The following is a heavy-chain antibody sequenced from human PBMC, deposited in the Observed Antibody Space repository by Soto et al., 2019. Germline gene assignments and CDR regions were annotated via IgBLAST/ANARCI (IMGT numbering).Heavy chain of an antibody. J-gene: IGHJ4*02. CDR2: IWYDGGNK. CDR1: GFTLSSNG. V-gene: IGHV3-33*01. CDR3: ARDASGYGYFDY. D-gene: IGHD5-12*01. Sequence: GGSLRLSXVASGFTLSSNGMHWVRQAPGKGLEWVAVIWYDGGNKLYADSVKGRFTISRDISKNTVYLQMNSLRAEDTAVYYCARDASGYGYFDYWGPGSLVTVSS.